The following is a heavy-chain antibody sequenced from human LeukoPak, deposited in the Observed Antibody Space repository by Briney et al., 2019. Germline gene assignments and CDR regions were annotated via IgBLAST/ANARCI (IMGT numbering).Heavy chain of an antibody. V-gene: IGHV4-34*01. CDR3: AREVGYHDNCYFDL. J-gene: IGHJ2*01. CDR1: GGSFSGYY. CDR2: INHSGST. Sequence: SETLSLTCAVYGGSFSGYYWSWIRQPPGKGLEWIGEINHSGSTNYNPSLKSRVTISVDTSKNQFSLKLSSVTAADTAVYYCAREVGYHDNCYFDLWGRGTLVTVSS. D-gene: IGHD3-22*01.